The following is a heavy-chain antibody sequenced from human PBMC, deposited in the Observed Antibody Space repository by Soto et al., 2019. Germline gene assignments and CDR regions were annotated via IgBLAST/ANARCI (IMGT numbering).Heavy chain of an antibody. CDR1: GGSISIYY. Sequence: PEETLSLTCTVSGGSISIYYWSWVRQPAGKGLEYIGRIYASGTTNYNPSLKSRVTMSVDAFENQFSLRLTSVTAADTAVYYCARAGGFEVVTIFDYWGRGTLVTVSS. CDR3: ARAGGFEVVTIFDY. V-gene: IGHV4-4*07. D-gene: IGHD3-3*01. CDR2: IYASGTT. J-gene: IGHJ4*02.